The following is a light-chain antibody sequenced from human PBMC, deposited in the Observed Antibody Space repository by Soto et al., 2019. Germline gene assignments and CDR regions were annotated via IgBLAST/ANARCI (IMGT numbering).Light chain of an antibody. J-gene: IGKJ1*01. CDR2: GAS. V-gene: IGKV3D-20*02. CDR3: QHRSNWPGT. Sequence: EIVLTQSPGTLSLSPGERATLSCRASQSVSSSYLAWYQQKPGQAPRLLIYGASSRATGIPDRFSGSGSGTDFSLTISRLEPEDFAVYYCQHRSNWPGTFGQGTKVDI. CDR1: QSVSSSY.